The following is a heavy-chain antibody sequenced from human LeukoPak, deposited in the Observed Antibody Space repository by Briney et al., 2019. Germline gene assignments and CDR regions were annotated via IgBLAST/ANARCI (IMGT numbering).Heavy chain of an antibody. V-gene: IGHV1-69*06. CDR3: ARGPIVATIKPRYYFDY. CDR2: SIPIFGTA. D-gene: IGHD5-12*01. Sequence: SVKVSCKASGGTFSSYAISWVRQAPGQGLEWMGGSIPIFGTANYAQKFQGRVTITADKSTSTAYMELSSLRSEDTAVYYCARGPIVATIKPRYYFDYWGQGTLVTVSS. CDR1: GGTFSSYA. J-gene: IGHJ4*02.